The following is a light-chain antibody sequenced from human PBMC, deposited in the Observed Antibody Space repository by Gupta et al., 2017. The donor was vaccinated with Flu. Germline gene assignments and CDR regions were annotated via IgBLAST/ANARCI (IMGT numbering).Light chain of an antibody. CDR1: QDISRW. V-gene: IGKV1D-16*01. CDR3: QHYNSYPYS. J-gene: IGKJ2*03. CDR2: GAS. Sequence: DIQMTQSPSSLPASVGDRVTITCRASQDISRWLAWYQQKPGKAPKSLIYGASSLQSGVPSRFSGSGSGTDFTLTISGLRPEDFATYYCQHYNSYPYSFGQGTKLEIK.